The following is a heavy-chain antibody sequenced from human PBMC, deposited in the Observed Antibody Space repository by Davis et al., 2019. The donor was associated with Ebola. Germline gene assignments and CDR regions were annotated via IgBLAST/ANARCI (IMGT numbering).Heavy chain of an antibody. CDR1: VITFSSYA. V-gene: IGHV3-21*01. Sequence: GESLKISCTDSVITFSSYAMTWVRQAPGKGLEWVSSISSSSSYIYYADSVKGRFTISRDNAKNSLYLQMNSLRAEDTAVYYCARDWGSGWYVDYWGQGTLVTVSS. CDR2: ISSSSSYI. J-gene: IGHJ4*02. D-gene: IGHD6-19*01. CDR3: ARDWGSGWYVDY.